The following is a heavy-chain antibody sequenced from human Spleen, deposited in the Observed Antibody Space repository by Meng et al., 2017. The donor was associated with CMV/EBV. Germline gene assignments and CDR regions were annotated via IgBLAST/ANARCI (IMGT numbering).Heavy chain of an antibody. J-gene: IGHJ6*02. V-gene: IGHV4-59*01. D-gene: IGHD2-2*01. CDR2: IYYSGST. CDR1: GGSISSYY. CDR3: ARDRAPSSPTDYRYGMDV. Sequence: SETLSLTCTVSGGSISSYYWSWIRQPPGKGLEWIGYIYYSGSTNYNPSLKSRVTISVDTSKNQFSLKLSSVTAADTAVYYCARDRAPSSPTDYRYGMDVWGQGTTVTVSS.